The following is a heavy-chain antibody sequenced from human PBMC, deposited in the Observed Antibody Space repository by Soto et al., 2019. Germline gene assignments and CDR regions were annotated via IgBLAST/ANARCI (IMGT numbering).Heavy chain of an antibody. Sequence: VSVKVSCKASGYAFTSYAMHWVRQAPGQRLEWMGWINAGNGNTKYSQKFQGRFTISRDNSKNTLYLQMNSLRAEDTAVYYCAKPYSGSYYPIWFDPWGQGTLVTVSS. CDR3: AKPYSGSYYPIWFDP. V-gene: IGHV1-3*01. CDR1: GYAFTSYA. CDR2: INAGNGNT. J-gene: IGHJ5*02. D-gene: IGHD1-26*01.